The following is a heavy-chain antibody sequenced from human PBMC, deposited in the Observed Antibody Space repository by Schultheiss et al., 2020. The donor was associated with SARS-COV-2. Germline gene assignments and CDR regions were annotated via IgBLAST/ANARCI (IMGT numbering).Heavy chain of an antibody. CDR2: ISYDGSNK. J-gene: IGHJ4*02. D-gene: IGHD2/OR15-2a*01. CDR1: GFTFSSYA. Sequence: GGSLRLSCAASGFTFSSYAMHWVRQAPGKGLEWVAVISYDGSNKYYADSVKGRFTISRDNSKNTLYLQMNSLRAEDTAVYYCARDSFSNWGQGTLVTVSS. V-gene: IGHV3-30*01. CDR3: ARDSFSN.